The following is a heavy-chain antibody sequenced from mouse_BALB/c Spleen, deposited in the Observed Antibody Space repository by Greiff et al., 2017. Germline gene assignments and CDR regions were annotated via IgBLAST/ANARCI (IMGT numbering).Heavy chain of an antibody. D-gene: IGHD1-1*01. CDR1: GFTFSSFG. CDR3: AARLLQYYYSIDY. V-gene: IGHV5-17*02. Sequence: EVNVVESGGGLVQPGGSRKLSCAASGFTFSSFGMHWVRQAPEKGLEWVAYISSGSSTIYYADTVKGRFTISRDNPKNTLFLQMTSLRSEDTAMYYCAARLLQYYYSIDYWSQGTSVTVSS. J-gene: IGHJ4*01. CDR2: ISSGSSTI.